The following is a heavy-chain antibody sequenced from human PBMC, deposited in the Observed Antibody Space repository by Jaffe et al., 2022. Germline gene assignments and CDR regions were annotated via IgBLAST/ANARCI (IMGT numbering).Heavy chain of an antibody. CDR1: GGSFSGYY. V-gene: IGHV4-34*01. D-gene: IGHD3-9*01. CDR2: INHSGST. J-gene: IGHJ5*02. Sequence: QVQLQQWGAGLLKPSETLSLTCAVYGGSFSGYYWSWIRQPPGKGLEWIGEINHSGSTNYNPSLKSRVTISVDTSKNQFSLKLSSVTAADTAVYYCARPCKGILTGSNWFDPWGQGTLVTVSS. CDR3: ARPCKGILTGSNWFDP.